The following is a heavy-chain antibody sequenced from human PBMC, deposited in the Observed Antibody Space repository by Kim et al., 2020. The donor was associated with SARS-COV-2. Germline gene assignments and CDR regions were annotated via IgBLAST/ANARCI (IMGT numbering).Heavy chain of an antibody. D-gene: IGHD2-15*01. CDR3: ARGGLWHLGSLFFDY. CDR2: MYSGGNT. Sequence: GGSLRLSCAASGFTVSRNSYMSWVRQAPGKGLEWLSVMYSGGNTTYANFVRGRFFISRDNSKNTLYLQMSSLRAEDTAVYYCARGGLWHLGSLFFDYWGQGALVTVSS. CDR1: GFTVSRNSY. V-gene: IGHV3-53*01. J-gene: IGHJ4*02.